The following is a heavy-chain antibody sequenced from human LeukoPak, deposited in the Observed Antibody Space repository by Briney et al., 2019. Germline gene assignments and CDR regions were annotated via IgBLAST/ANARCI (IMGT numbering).Heavy chain of an antibody. D-gene: IGHD3-10*01. CDR2: IYYSGST. Sequence: SETLSLTCTVSGGSITSGNYYWSWIRQPPGKGLEWIGYIYYSGSTYYNPSLKSRVTISVDTSKNQFSLKLSSVAAADTAVYYCARSELLWFGGVNSGFDYWGQGTLVTVSS. V-gene: IGHV4-30-4*02. CDR3: ARSELLWFGGVNSGFDY. CDR1: GGSITSGNYY. J-gene: IGHJ4*02.